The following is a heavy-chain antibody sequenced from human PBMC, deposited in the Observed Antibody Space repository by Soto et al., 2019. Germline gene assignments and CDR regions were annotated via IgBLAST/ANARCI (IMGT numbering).Heavy chain of an antibody. CDR1: GFTVSSNY. D-gene: IGHD6-25*01. CDR2: IYSGGST. Sequence: GGSLRLSCAASGFTVSSNYMSWVRQAPGKGLEWVSVIYSGGSTYYADSVKGRFTISRDNPKNTLYLQMNSLRAEDTAVYYCARDTDGYDAFDIWGQGTMVTVSS. J-gene: IGHJ3*02. CDR3: ARDTDGYDAFDI. V-gene: IGHV3-66*01.